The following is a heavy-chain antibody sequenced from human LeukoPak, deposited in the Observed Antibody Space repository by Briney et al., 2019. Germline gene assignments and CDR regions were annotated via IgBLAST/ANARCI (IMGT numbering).Heavy chain of an antibody. V-gene: IGHV1-24*01. J-gene: IGHJ4*02. CDR1: GYTLTELS. D-gene: IGHD3-22*01. Sequence: ASVKVSCKVSGYTLTELSMHWVRQAPGKGLEWMGGFDPEDGETIYAQKFQGRVTMTEDTSTDTAYMELSSLRSEDTAVYYCATGPLWRYYDSSGYPDCWGQGTLVTASS. CDR2: FDPEDGET. CDR3: ATGPLWRYYDSSGYPDC.